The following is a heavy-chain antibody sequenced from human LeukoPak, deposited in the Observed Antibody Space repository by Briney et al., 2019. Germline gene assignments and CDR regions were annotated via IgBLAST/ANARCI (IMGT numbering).Heavy chain of an antibody. V-gene: IGHV1-18*04. D-gene: IGHD3-9*01. CDR2: ISAYNGNT. Sequence: ASVKVSCKASGYTFTSYGISWVRQAPGQGLEWMGWISAYNGNTNYAQKLQGRVTMTTDTSTSTAYMELRSLRSDDTAVYYCARDSDYDILTGYYMSVNRGFDYWGQGTLVTVSS. CDR3: ARDSDYDILTGYYMSVNRGFDY. J-gene: IGHJ4*02. CDR1: GYTFTSYG.